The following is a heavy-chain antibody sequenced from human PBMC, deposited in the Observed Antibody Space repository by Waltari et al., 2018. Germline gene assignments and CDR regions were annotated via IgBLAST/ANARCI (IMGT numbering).Heavy chain of an antibody. V-gene: IGHV1-8*02. CDR2: MNPNSGNT. J-gene: IGHJ5*02. CDR1: GYTFTSYD. CDR3: ARDWRRITIFGVVIKGGWFDP. Sequence: QVQLVQSGAEVKKPGASVKVSCKASGYTFTSYDINWVRQATGQGLEWMGWMNPNSGNTGYAQNFQGRVTMTRNTSISTAYMELSSLRSEDTAVYYCARDWRRITIFGVVIKGGWFDPWGQGTLVTVSS. D-gene: IGHD3-3*01.